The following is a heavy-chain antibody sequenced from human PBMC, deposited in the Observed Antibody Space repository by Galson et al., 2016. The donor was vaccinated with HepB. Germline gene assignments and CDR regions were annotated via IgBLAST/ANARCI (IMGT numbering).Heavy chain of an antibody. CDR3: ARAYYYGMDV. Sequence: SLRLSCAASGFRFSDYNMNWVRQAPGKGLEWVAVIWYDGSNKYYADSVKGRFTISRDKSKNTLYLQMNSLRAEDTAVYYCARAYYYGMDVWGQGTTVTFSS. CDR1: GFRFSDYN. CDR2: IWYDGSNK. J-gene: IGHJ6*02. V-gene: IGHV3-33*08.